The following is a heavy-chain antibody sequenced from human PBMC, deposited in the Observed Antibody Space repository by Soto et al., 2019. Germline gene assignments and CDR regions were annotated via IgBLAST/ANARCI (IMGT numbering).Heavy chain of an antibody. CDR2: IYYSGST. Sequence: SETLSLTCTVSGGSISSGGYYWSWIRQHPGKGLEWIGYIYYSGSTYYNPSLKSRVTISVDTSKNQFSLKLSSVTAADTAVYYCARVITTIVVVIEGWFEPWGQGTMVTVS. CDR1: GGSISSGGYY. V-gene: IGHV4-31*03. D-gene: IGHD3-22*01. J-gene: IGHJ5*02. CDR3: ARVITTIVVVIEGWFEP.